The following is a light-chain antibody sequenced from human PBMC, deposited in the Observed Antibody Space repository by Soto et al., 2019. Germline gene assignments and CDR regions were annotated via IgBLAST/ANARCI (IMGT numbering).Light chain of an antibody. Sequence: EFVLTQSPSTLSLSPGERAILSCRASQSVAGSLAWYQQKPVQAPRLLIYDISTRAAAIPARFSGSGSGTDFTLTVSSLEPEDFALYYCQQRSNRITFGQGTRLEIK. CDR2: DIS. CDR1: QSVAGS. V-gene: IGKV3-11*01. CDR3: QQRSNRIT. J-gene: IGKJ5*01.